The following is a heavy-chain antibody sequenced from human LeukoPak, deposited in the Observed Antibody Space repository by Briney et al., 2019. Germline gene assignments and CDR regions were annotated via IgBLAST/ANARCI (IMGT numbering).Heavy chain of an antibody. CDR3: ATAFYYSSSWYFDY. V-gene: IGHV1-24*01. J-gene: IGHJ4*02. Sequence: ASVKVSCKVSGYTLTELSMHWVRQAPGKGLEWMGGFDPEDGETIYAQKFQGRVTMTEDTSTDTAYMELSSLRSEDTAVYYCATAFYYSSSWYFDYWGQGTLVTVSS. CDR2: FDPEDGET. D-gene: IGHD6-13*01. CDR1: GYTLTELS.